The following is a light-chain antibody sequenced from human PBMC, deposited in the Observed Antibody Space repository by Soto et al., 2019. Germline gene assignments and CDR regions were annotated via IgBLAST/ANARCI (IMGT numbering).Light chain of an antibody. J-gene: IGKJ2*01. Sequence: EIVMTQSPATLSLSPGERAALSCRASQSINSELAWYQQKPGQPPRLLIYGASTRATGVPARFTGSDSGSEFTLTISGLPSEDSAVYYCQQAHNWPLTFGQGTTLEI. V-gene: IGKV3-15*01. CDR3: QQAHNWPLT. CDR2: GAS. CDR1: QSINSE.